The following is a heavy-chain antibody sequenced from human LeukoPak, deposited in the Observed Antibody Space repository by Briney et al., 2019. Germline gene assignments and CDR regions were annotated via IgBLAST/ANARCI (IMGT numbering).Heavy chain of an antibody. CDR2: INHSGST. V-gene: IGHV4-34*01. J-gene: IGHJ5*02. Sequence: SETLSLTCAVYGGSFSGYYWSWIRQPPGEGLEWIGEINHSGSTNYNPSLKSRVTISVDTSKNQFSLKLSSVTAADTAVYYCARVRRIAAAGTPFNWFDPWGQGTLVTVSS. CDR1: GGSFSGYY. D-gene: IGHD6-13*01. CDR3: ARVRRIAAAGTPFNWFDP.